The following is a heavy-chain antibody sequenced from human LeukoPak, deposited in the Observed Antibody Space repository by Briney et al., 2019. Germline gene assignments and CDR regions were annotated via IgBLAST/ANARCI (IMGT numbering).Heavy chain of an antibody. J-gene: IGHJ4*02. Sequence: SETLSLTCSVSGASISRYYWSWIRQPPGKGLEWIGYFHHSGNTNYSPSLSSRITMSVDTSKNQFSLRLNSVTAADTAIYYCARRAAALGSWGRGTLVTVSS. CDR3: ARRAAALGS. V-gene: IGHV4-59*08. D-gene: IGHD6-13*01. CDR2: FHHSGNT. CDR1: GASISRYY.